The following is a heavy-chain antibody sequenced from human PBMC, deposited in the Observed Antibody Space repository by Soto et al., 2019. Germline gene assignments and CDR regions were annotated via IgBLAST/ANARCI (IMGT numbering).Heavy chain of an antibody. D-gene: IGHD3-3*01. CDR3: ARDSPPHDFWSGYHDYYGMDV. J-gene: IGHJ6*02. CDR2: IYYSGST. CDR1: GGSISSGGYY. Sequence: TLSLTCTVSGGSISSGGYYWSWIRQHPGKGLEWIGYIYYSGSTYYNPSLKSRVTISVDTSKNQFSLKLSSVTAADTAVYYCARDSPPHDFWSGYHDYYGMDVWGQGTTVTVSS. V-gene: IGHV4-31*03.